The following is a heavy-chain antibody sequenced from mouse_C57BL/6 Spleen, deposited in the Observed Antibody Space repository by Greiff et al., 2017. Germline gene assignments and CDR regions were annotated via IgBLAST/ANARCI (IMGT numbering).Heavy chain of an antibody. CDR2: IDPNSGGT. Sequence: VQLQQPGAELVKPGASVKLSCKASGYTFTSYWMHWVKQRPGRGLEWIGRIDPNSGGTKYNEKFKSKATLPVDKPSSTAYMQRSSLKSEDSAVYYCAREEAYGSSLAWFAYWGQGTLVTVSA. CDR3: AREEAYGSSLAWFAY. V-gene: IGHV1-72*01. J-gene: IGHJ3*01. CDR1: GYTFTSYW. D-gene: IGHD1-1*01.